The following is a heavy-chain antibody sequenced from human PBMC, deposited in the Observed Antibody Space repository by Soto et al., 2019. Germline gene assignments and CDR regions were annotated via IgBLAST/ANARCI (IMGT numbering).Heavy chain of an antibody. Sequence: ASVKVSCKASGYTFTSYGISWVRQAPGQGLEWMGWISAYNGNTNNEQKLQGRVTMTTETSTSTAYMELRSLRSDDTAVYYCARGAYCSSTSCPRARYYYYGMDVWGQGTTVTVSS. CDR3: ARGAYCSSTSCPRARYYYYGMDV. D-gene: IGHD2-2*01. CDR1: GYTFTSYG. J-gene: IGHJ6*02. CDR2: ISAYNGNT. V-gene: IGHV1-18*04.